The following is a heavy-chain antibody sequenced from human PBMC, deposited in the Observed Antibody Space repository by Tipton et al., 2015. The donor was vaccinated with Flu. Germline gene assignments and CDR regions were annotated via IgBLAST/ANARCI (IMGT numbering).Heavy chain of an antibody. D-gene: IGHD6-13*01. Sequence: GLVKPSETLSLTCAVYGGSFSGYYWSWIRQPPGKGLEWIGEINHSGSTNYNPSLKSRVTISVDTSKNQFSLKLSSVTAADTAVYYCASRGAAAAPGWYFDLWGRGTLVTVSS. CDR1: GGSFSGYY. CDR3: ASRGAAAAPGWYFDL. CDR2: INHSGST. V-gene: IGHV4-34*01. J-gene: IGHJ2*01.